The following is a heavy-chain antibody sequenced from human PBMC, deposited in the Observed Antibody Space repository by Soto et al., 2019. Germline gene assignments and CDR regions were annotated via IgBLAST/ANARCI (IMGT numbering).Heavy chain of an antibody. CDR1: GFTFSSYW. D-gene: IGHD5-18*01. J-gene: IGHJ4*02. V-gene: IGHV3-74*01. Sequence: EVQLVESGGGLVQPGGSLRLSCAASGFTFSSYWMHWVRQAPGKGMVWVSRINSDGSSTSYADSVKCRFTISRDNAKNTLYLQMNSLRSEDTAVYYCARVEIQLWSPFDYWGQGTLVTVSS. CDR3: ARVEIQLWSPFDY. CDR2: INSDGSST.